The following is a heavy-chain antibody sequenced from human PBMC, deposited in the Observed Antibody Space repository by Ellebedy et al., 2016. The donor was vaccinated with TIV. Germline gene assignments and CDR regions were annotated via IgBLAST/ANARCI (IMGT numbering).Heavy chain of an antibody. D-gene: IGHD6-19*01. CDR2: ISSRGTYI. J-gene: IGHJ6*02. V-gene: IGHV3-21*01. CDR3: ARAGGAVTGTGYGMDV. Sequence: PGGSLRLSCAASGFTFSSYTMNWVRQAPGKGLEWVSSISSRGTYIHYADSLKGRFTISRDNAKNSLYLQMNSLRADETAVYYCARAGGAVTGTGYGMDVWGQGTTVTVSS. CDR1: GFTFSSYT.